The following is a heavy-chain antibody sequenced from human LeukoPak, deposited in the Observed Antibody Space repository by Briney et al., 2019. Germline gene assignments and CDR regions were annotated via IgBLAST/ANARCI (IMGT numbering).Heavy chain of an antibody. J-gene: IGHJ4*02. CDR2: IKDDGGEK. V-gene: IGHV3-7*01. CDR1: GFTFNNYW. Sequence: GGSLRLSCAASGFTFNNYWMNWVRQTPGKGLEWVANIKDDGGEKYYLDSVKGRFTISRDNAKNSLYLQMNGLRAEDTAVYYCARVAWPYYFDSWGQGTLVTVSS. CDR3: ARVAWPYYFDS.